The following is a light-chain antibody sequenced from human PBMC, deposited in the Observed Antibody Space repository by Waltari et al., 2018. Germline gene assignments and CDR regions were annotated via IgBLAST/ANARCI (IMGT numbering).Light chain of an antibody. V-gene: IGKV3-20*01. CDR3: QQYGSSPGT. J-gene: IGKJ1*01. CDR1: QSVSSSY. Sequence: EIVLTQSPVTLSLSPGERATLSCRASQSVSSSYFAWYQQKPGQAPRLLIYGAYNRATGIPDRFSGSGSGTDFTLTISRLEPEDFAVYYCQQYGSSPGTFGQGTKVET. CDR2: GAY.